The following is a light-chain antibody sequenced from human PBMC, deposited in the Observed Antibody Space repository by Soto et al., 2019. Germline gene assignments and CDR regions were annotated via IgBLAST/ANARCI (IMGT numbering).Light chain of an antibody. CDR3: QQSVSSPYT. CDR1: QSVSSSY. CDR2: GAS. Sequence: EIVLTQSPGTLSLSPGERATLSCRASQSVSSSYLAWYQQRPGQAPRLHIYGASSRATGIPDRFSGTGSGTDFTLTISRLEPEDFAVYYCQQSVSSPYTFGQGPKLEIK. V-gene: IGKV3-20*01. J-gene: IGKJ2*01.